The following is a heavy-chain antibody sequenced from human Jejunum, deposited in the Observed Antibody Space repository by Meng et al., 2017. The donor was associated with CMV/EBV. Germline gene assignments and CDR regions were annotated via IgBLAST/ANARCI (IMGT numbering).Heavy chain of an antibody. CDR1: GGSVNNYA. V-gene: IGHV1-69*12. J-gene: IGHJ4*02. D-gene: IGHD5-24*01. Sequence: QVQLMESGAEVKEPGSSMKVSCKSSGGSVNNYAFNWVRQAPGQGLEWMGGIIAIFKTPNYVQKFQGRLTITADESTGTSYMELTSLTSEDTAVYYCARGFLNGYQPFDYWGQGTLVTVSS. CDR3: ARGFLNGYQPFDY. CDR2: IIAIFKTP.